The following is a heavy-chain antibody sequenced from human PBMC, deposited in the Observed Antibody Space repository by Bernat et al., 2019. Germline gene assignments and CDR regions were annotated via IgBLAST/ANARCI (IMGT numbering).Heavy chain of an antibody. J-gene: IGHJ6*01. CDR2: VRYDGSNK. Sequence: QVQLVESGGGVVQPGGSLRLSCAASGFTFSDYGMHWVRQAPGKGLEWVAFVRYDGSNKYYADHVKRRLSISRDKSKNTLYLQMNSLRPEDTAVYYCAKDHPYGMDVWGQGTTVTVSS. CDR3: AKDHPYGMDV. V-gene: IGHV3-30*02. CDR1: GFTFSDYG.